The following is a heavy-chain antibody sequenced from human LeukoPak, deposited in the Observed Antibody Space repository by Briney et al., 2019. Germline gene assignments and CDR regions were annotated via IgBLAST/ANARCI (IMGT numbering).Heavy chain of an antibody. V-gene: IGHV3-30*04. Sequence: GGSLRLSCAASGFTFSSYAMHWVRQAPGKGLEWVAVISYDGRNKYYADSVKGRFTISRDNSKNTLYLQMNSLRAEDTAVYCCARTRDGYNQDYFDYWGQGTLVTVSS. J-gene: IGHJ4*02. CDR1: GFTFSSYA. D-gene: IGHD5-24*01. CDR2: ISYDGRNK. CDR3: ARTRDGYNQDYFDY.